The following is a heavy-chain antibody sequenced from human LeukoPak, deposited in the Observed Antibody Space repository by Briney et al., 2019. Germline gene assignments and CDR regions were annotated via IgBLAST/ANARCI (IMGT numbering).Heavy chain of an antibody. CDR2: INEDGSTT. V-gene: IGHV3-74*01. J-gene: IGHJ4*02. CDR1: GFTLSSNW. D-gene: IGHD1-26*01. CDR3: VRDLGGSSGH. Sequence: GGSLRLSCAASGFTLSSNWMHWVRQEPGKGLVWVSRINEDGSTTNYADSVKGRSTIFRDNAKNTLYLQMNSLRAEDTAVYYCVRDLGGSSGHWGQGTLVTVSS.